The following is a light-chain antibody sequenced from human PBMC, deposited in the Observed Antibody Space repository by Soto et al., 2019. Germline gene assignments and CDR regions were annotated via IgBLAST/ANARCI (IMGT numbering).Light chain of an antibody. J-gene: IGLJ2*01. CDR3: AAWDDSRYGVV. V-gene: IGLV1-44*01. CDR2: RSD. CDR1: SSNIGSNH. Sequence: QSVLTQSPSASGTPGQRIIIAYSGSSSNIGSNHVNWYRHLPGAAPKLLIFRSDQRPSGVPDRFSGSKSGTTASLAISGLQSGDEADYYCAAWDDSRYGVVFGGGTKLTVL.